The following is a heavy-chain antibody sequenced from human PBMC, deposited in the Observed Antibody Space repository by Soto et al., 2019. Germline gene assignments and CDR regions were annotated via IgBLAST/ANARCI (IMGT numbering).Heavy chain of an antibody. D-gene: IGHD3-16*02. CDR1: GGAITSDF. J-gene: IGHJ1*01. CDR2: VYYSGAA. V-gene: IGHV4-59*01. CDR3: ARDHGSYPNT. Sequence: QVQLQESGPGLVKPSETLSLTCNVSGGAITSDFWSWIRQPPGKGLEWIGYVYYSGAADYNPSLKPRVTISMATSKTQFSLRLASATAADTGVYYCARDHGSYPNTWGQGILVTVSS.